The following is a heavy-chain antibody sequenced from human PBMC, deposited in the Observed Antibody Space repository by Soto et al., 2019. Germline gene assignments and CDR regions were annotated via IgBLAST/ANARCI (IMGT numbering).Heavy chain of an antibody. CDR1: GFTFGTYS. Sequence: PGGSLRISCAASGFTFGTYSMNWVRQAPGKGLEWVSFISGSSASTIYYADSVRGRFTISRDNARNFLYLQMNSLRDEDTAVYYCVRSSLLDVWGQGTTVTVSS. CDR2: ISGSSASTI. V-gene: IGHV3-48*02. J-gene: IGHJ6*02. CDR3: VRSSLLDV.